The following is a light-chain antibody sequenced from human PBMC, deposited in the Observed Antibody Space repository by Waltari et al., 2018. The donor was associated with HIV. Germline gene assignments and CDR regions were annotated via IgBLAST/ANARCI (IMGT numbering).Light chain of an antibody. V-gene: IGLV1-51*01. Sequence: QSVLTQPPSVSAAPGQKVTISCSGSTSNLRQNYVSWYQQIPETAPKLIIYDNNKRPSGIPDRFSGSKSGTSATLAITGLQTGDEADYFCGTWDSSVSAGVFGGGTKLTVL. CDR1: TSNLRQNY. CDR2: DNN. CDR3: GTWDSSVSAGV. J-gene: IGLJ3*02.